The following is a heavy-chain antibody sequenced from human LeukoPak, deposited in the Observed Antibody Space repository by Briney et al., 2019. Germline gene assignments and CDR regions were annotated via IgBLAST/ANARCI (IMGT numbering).Heavy chain of an antibody. Sequence: GGSLRLSCAASGFTFSSYSMNWVRQAPGKGLEWVSSISSSSSYIYHADSVKGRFTISRDNAKNSLYLQMNSLRAEDTAVYYCARGYSSSSPGDYWGQGTLVTVSS. CDR2: ISSSSSYI. V-gene: IGHV3-21*01. J-gene: IGHJ4*02. D-gene: IGHD6-6*01. CDR1: GFTFSSYS. CDR3: ARGYSSSSPGDY.